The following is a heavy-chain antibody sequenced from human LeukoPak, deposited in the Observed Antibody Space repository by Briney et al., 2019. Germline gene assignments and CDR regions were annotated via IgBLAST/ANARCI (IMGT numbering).Heavy chain of an antibody. CDR1: GGSFSGYY. J-gene: IGHJ4*02. D-gene: IGHD6-19*01. CDR3: ARQLISGWFDY. V-gene: IGHV4-34*01. Sequence: SETLSLTCAVYGGSFSGYYWSWIRQPPGKGLEWIGEINHSGSTNYNPSLKSRVTISVDTSKNQFSLKLSSVTAADTAVYYRARQLISGWFDYWGQGTLVTVSS. CDR2: INHSGST.